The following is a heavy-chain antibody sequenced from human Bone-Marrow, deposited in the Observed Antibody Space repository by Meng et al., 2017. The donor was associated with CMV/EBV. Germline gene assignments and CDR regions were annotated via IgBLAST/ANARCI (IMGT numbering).Heavy chain of an antibody. D-gene: IGHD6-6*01. CDR3: ARGIGSSSWFDY. V-gene: IGHV1-18*01. CDR2: VSAYNGNT. J-gene: IGHJ4*02. Sequence: ASVKVSCKASGYTFSSYEINWVRQAPGQGLEWMGWVSAYNGNTNYAQQFQGRVTMNTDTSTSTGYMELRSLRSDDAAVYYCARGIGSSSWFDYWGQGTRVTGSS. CDR1: GYTFSSYE.